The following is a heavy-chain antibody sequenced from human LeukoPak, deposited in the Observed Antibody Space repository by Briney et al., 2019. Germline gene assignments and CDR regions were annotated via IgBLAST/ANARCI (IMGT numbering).Heavy chain of an antibody. CDR3: ARARPGTSYDY. Sequence: PGGSLRLSCAASGFTVSSYYMRWVRQAPGKGLEWVSLIYSDGSTYYADSVKGRFTMSRDNAKNTLYLQMNSLRAEDTAVYYCARARPGTSYDYWGQGTLVTVSS. D-gene: IGHD3/OR15-3a*01. V-gene: IGHV3-66*01. J-gene: IGHJ4*02. CDR2: IYSDGST. CDR1: GFTVSSYY.